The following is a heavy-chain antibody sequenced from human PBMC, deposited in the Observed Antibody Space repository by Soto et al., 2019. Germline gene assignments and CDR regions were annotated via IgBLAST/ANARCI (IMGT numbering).Heavy chain of an antibody. V-gene: IGHV3-48*01. CDR3: ARDSAYSFDY. J-gene: IGHJ4*02. Sequence: TASGFTFSDYSMNWVRQAPGKGLEWASYIGTSSSTVYYAYSVEGRFSISRDNAKNSLYLQMDSLRAEDTAVYYCARDSAYSFDYWGQGILVTVSS. D-gene: IGHD2-15*01. CDR2: IGTSSSTV. CDR1: GFTFSDYS.